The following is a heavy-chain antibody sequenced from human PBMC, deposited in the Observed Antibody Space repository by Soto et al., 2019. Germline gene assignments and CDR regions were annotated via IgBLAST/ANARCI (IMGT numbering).Heavy chain of an antibody. D-gene: IGHD1-26*01. Sequence: QVQLVESGGGLVKPGGSLRLSCAASGFTFSDYYMSWIRQAPGKGLEWISYISGSRSHTNYADSVKGRFTISRDNANSSLYLEINSLRAEDTAVYYCARARGGSGGYYYDYGGQGNLVTVSS. V-gene: IGHV3-11*05. CDR1: GFTFSDYY. CDR2: ISGSRSHT. J-gene: IGHJ4*02. CDR3: ARARGGSGGYYYDY.